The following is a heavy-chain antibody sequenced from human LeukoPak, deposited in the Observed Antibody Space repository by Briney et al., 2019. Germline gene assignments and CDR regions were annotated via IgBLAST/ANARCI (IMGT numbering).Heavy chain of an antibody. D-gene: IGHD4-17*01. CDR2: IYYSGST. CDR1: GGSISSYY. V-gene: IGHV4-59*08. CDR3: ARFNDYGDFYFDY. J-gene: IGHJ4*02. Sequence: SETLSLTCTVSGGSISSYYWSRIRQPPGKGLEWIGYIYYSGSTNYNPSLKSRVTISVDTSKNQFSLKLSSVTAADTAVYYCARFNDYGDFYFDYWGQGTLVTVSS.